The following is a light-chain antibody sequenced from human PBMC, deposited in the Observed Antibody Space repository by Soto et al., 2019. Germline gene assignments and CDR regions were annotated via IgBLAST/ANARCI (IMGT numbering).Light chain of an antibody. V-gene: IGKV2-30*02. J-gene: IGKJ2*01. CDR2: KVA. Sequence: DVVMTQSPLSLPVTLGQPASISCRSSQSLVHSDGNTYLNWFHQRPGQSPRRLIYKVANRYSGVPDRFSGSGSDTDFTLKISGVEADDVGVYYCMQGTHWPPYTFGQGTKLEIK. CDR3: MQGTHWPPYT. CDR1: QSLVHSDGNTY.